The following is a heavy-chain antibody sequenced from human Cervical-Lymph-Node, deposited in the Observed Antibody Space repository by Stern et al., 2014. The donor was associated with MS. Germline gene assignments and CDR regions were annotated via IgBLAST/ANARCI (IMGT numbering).Heavy chain of an antibody. V-gene: IGHV1-69*01. D-gene: IGHD6-19*01. CDR3: ARETRLHQMAVAGIYYYYGMDV. Sequence: QVQLVESGAEVKKPGSSVKVSCKPSGGTFSGYAINWVRQVPGQGLEWVGGTVPLFATTTYAPKFQDRVTITADESTSTAYMDLSSLRVEDTAVYYCARETRLHQMAVAGIYYYYGMDVWGQGTTVTVSS. CDR2: TVPLFATT. J-gene: IGHJ6*02. CDR1: GGTFSGYA.